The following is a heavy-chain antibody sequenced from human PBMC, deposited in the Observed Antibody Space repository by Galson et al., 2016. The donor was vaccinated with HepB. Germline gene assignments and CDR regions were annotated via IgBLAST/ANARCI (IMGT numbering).Heavy chain of an antibody. CDR1: GITFSSSG. CDR2: IRGNAGEA. D-gene: IGHD3-10*01. V-gene: IGHV3-23*01. J-gene: IGHJ6*02. Sequence: SLRLSCAASGITFSSSGMIWVRQAPGKGLEWVATIRGNAGEAYYVDSVKGRFTISRDNSENRLYLQMSSLRVDDTAVYYCAKGPPPGFGNYYYYNGMDVWGQGTTVTVSS. CDR3: AKGPPPGFGNYYYYNGMDV.